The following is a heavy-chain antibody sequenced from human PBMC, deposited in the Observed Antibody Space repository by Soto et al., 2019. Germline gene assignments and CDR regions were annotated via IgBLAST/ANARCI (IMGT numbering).Heavy chain of an antibody. V-gene: IGHV1-46*01. D-gene: IGHD3-22*01. CDR3: ARDSGSITMIVVVIMDYYGMDV. J-gene: IGHJ6*02. CDR2: INPSGGST. CDR1: GYTFTSYY. Sequence: QVQLVQSGAEVKKPGASVKVSCKASGYTFTSYYMHWVRQAPGQGLEWMGIINPSGGSTSYAQKFQGRVTMTRDTSTSTVYMELSSLRSEDTAVYYCARDSGSITMIVVVIMDYYGMDVWGQGTTVTVSS.